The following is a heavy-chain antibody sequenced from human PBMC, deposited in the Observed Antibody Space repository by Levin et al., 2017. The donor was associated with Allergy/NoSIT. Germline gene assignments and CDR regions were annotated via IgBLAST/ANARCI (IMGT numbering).Heavy chain of an antibody. CDR3: ARTVGSGYCSGGSCSSWLDP. V-gene: IGHV3-11*03. CDR2: ISSTSSYS. CDR1: GFSFSDSY. Sequence: GGSLRLSCEASGFSFSDSYMTWVRQAPGKGLEWVSYISSTSSYSNYADSVKGRFTISRDNAKNSLSLQMNSLRAEDTDVYYCARTVGSGYCSGGSCSSWLDPWGQGALVTVSS. J-gene: IGHJ5*02. D-gene: IGHD2-15*01.